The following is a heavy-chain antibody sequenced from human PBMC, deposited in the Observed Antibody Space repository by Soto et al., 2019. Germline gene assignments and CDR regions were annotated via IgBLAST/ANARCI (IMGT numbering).Heavy chain of an antibody. CDR3: ARHPVGYYYDSSGYYY. CDR2: IYYSGST. J-gene: IGHJ4*02. CDR1: GGSISSYY. Sequence: SETLSLTCTVSGGSISSYYWSWIRQPPGKGLEWIGSIYYSGSTNYNPSLKSRVTISVDTSKNQFSLKLSSVTAADTAVYYCARHPVGYYYDSSGYYYWGQGTLVTVSS. D-gene: IGHD3-22*01. V-gene: IGHV4-59*08.